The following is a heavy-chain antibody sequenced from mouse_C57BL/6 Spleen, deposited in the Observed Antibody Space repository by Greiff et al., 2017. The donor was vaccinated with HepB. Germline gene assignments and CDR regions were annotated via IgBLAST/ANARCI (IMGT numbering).Heavy chain of an antibody. V-gene: IGHV1-39*01. D-gene: IGHD1-1*01. CDR1: GYSFTDYN. Sequence: EVQLVESGPELVKPGASVKISCKASGYSFTDYNMNWVKQSNGKSLEWIGVINPNYGTTSYNQKFKGKATLTVDQSSSTAYMQLNSLTSEDSAVYYCARSGYYGRDWYFDVWGTGTTVTVSS. CDR2: INPNYGTT. CDR3: ARSGYYGRDWYFDV. J-gene: IGHJ1*03.